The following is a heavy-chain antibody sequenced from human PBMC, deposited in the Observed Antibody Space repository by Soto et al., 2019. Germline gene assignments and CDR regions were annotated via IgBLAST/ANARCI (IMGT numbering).Heavy chain of an antibody. J-gene: IGHJ6*02. CDR2: IYYSGST. CDR3: ARDGSGSWYYYYYGMDV. D-gene: IGHD3-10*01. Sequence: QVQLQESGPGLVKPSQTLSLTCTVSGGSISSGGYYWSWIRQHPGKGLEWIGYIYYSGSTYYNPSLKSRVTISVDTSKNQFSLKLSCVTAADTAVYYCARDGSGSWYYYYYGMDVWGQGTTVTVSS. V-gene: IGHV4-31*03. CDR1: GGSISSGGYY.